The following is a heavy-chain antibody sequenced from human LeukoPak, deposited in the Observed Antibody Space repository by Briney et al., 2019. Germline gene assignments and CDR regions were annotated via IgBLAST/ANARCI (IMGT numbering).Heavy chain of an antibody. CDR3: ARDDTEMATTALSY. Sequence: ASVKVSCKASGYTFTGYYMHWVRQAPGQGLEWMGWINPNSGGTNYAQKFQGRGTMTRDTSISTASMELSRLSSVTAADTAVYYCARDDTEMATTALSYWGQGTLVTVSS. J-gene: IGHJ4*02. D-gene: IGHD5-24*01. CDR2: INPNSGGT. CDR1: GYTFTGYY. V-gene: IGHV1-2*02.